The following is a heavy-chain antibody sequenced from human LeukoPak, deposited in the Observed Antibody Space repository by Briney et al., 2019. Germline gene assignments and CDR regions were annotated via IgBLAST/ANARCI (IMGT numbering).Heavy chain of an antibody. CDR3: ARQRGYSNGRPAYFDY. CDR1: GGSISSSSYY. Sequence: SETLSLTCTVSGGSISSSSYYWGWIRQPPGKGLEWFGPIYYTGSTYHNSSLKSRVTSSADTSKNQFSLRRKSVTAADTAVYYSARQRGYSNGRPAYFDYWGQGTLVTVSS. D-gene: IGHD5-18*01. V-gene: IGHV4-39*01. CDR2: IYYTGST. J-gene: IGHJ4*02.